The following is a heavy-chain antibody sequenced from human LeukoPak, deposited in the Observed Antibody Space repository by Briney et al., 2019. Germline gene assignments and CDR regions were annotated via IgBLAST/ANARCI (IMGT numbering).Heavy chain of an antibody. Sequence: ASVKVSCKASGYTFTGYYMHWVRQAPGQGLEWMGWVNTHTGATNYAQKFQGAVTMTRDTSISTAYMELRSLRSDDTAVYYCASQTRIYGDYLIDYWGQGTLVTVSS. CDR2: VNTHTGAT. V-gene: IGHV1-2*02. CDR3: ASQTRIYGDYLIDY. J-gene: IGHJ4*02. D-gene: IGHD4-17*01. CDR1: GYTFTGYY.